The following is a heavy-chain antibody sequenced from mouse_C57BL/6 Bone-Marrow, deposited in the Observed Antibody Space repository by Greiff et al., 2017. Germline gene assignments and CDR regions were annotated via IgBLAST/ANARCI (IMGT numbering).Heavy chain of an antibody. D-gene: IGHD4-1*01. Sequence: QVQLQQPGAELVMPGASVKLSCKASGYTFTSYWMHWVKQRPGQGLEWIGEIDPSDSYTNYNQKFKGKSTLTVDKSSSTAYMQLSSLTSEDSAVYYCARELAGTFADWGQGTLVTVSA. J-gene: IGHJ3*01. CDR3: ARELAGTFAD. CDR2: IDPSDSYT. V-gene: IGHV1-69*01. CDR1: GYTFTSYW.